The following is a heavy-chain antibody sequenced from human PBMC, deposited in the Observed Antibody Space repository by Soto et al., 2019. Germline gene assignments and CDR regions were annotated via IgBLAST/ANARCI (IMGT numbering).Heavy chain of an antibody. CDR1: GGSFSGYY. Sequence: QVQLQQWGAGLLKPSETLSLTCAVYGGSFSGYYWSWIRQPPGKGLEWIGEINHSGSTNYNPSLKSRVTIPVDTSKNQFSLKLSSVTAADTAVYYCARGGYSGYVYWGQGALVTVSS. CDR2: INHSGST. V-gene: IGHV4-34*01. J-gene: IGHJ4*02. CDR3: ARGGYSGYVY. D-gene: IGHD5-12*01.